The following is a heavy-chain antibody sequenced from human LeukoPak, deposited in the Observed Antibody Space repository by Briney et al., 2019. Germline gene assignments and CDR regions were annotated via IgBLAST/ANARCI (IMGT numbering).Heavy chain of an antibody. CDR3: ARNVSLVWGRRGWFDP. J-gene: IGHJ5*02. CDR1: GGFISSSSFY. CDR2: IYYSGST. Sequence: SETLSLTCTVSGGFISSSSFYWGWIRQSPGKGLEWIGSIYYSGSTYYNPSLKSRLTISVDTSKHQLSLKLSSVTAADTAVYYCARNVSLVWGRRGWFDPWGQGTLVTVSS. V-gene: IGHV4-39*01. D-gene: IGHD3-10*01.